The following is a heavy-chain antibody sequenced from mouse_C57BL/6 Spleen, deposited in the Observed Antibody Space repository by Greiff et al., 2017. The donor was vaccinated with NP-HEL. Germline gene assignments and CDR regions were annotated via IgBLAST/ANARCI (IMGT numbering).Heavy chain of an antibody. Sequence: QVQLQQPGAELVKPGASVKMSCKASGYNFTSYWITWVKQRPGQGLEWIGDIYPGSGSTNYNEKFKSKATLTVDTSSSTAYMQLSSLTSEDSAVYYCARKVYGSSYDYAMDYWGQGTSVTVSS. D-gene: IGHD1-1*01. V-gene: IGHV1-55*01. CDR3: ARKVYGSSYDYAMDY. CDR2: IYPGSGST. CDR1: GYNFTSYW. J-gene: IGHJ4*01.